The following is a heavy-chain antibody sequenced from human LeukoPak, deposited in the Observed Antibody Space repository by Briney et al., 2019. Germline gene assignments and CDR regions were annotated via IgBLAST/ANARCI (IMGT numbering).Heavy chain of an antibody. CDR3: ARGRYDYVCGSYRPFDY. CDR1: GGSFSGYY. J-gene: IGHJ4*02. CDR2: INHSGST. D-gene: IGHD3-16*02. Sequence: SETLSLTCAVYGGSFSGYYWSWIRQPPGKGLEWIGEINHSGSTNYNPSLKSRVTISVDTSKNQFSLKLSSVTAADTAVYYCARGRYDYVCGSYRPFDYWGQGTLVTVSS. V-gene: IGHV4-34*01.